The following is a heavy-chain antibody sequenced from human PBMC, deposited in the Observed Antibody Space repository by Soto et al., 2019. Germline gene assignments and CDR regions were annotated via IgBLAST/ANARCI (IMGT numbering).Heavy chain of an antibody. D-gene: IGHD3-10*01. J-gene: IGHJ4*02. Sequence: ESGGGVVQPGRSLRLSCAASGFTFSSYAMHWVRQAPGKGLEWVAVISYDGSNKYYADSVKGRFTISRDNSKNTLYLQMNSLRAEDTAVYYCARVWFGELLYLDYWGQGTLVTVSS. CDR1: GFTFSSYA. CDR3: ARVWFGELLYLDY. CDR2: ISYDGSNK. V-gene: IGHV3-30-3*01.